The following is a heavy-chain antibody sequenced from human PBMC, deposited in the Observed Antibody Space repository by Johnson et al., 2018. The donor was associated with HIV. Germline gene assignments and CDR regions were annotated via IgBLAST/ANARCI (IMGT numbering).Heavy chain of an antibody. CDR2: ISDDGSNI. CDR3: ARGPILEWLSGDGFDM. J-gene: IGHJ3*02. CDR1: GFTFSSYG. D-gene: IGHD3-3*01. Sequence: QVQLVESGGGVVQPGRSLRLSCAASGFTFSSYGMHWVRQTPGKGLEWVALISDDGSNIYYADSVKGQFTISRDNSKNTLHLQMNSLRVEDTAMYYCARGPILEWLSGDGFDMWGQGTMVTVSS. V-gene: IGHV3-30*19.